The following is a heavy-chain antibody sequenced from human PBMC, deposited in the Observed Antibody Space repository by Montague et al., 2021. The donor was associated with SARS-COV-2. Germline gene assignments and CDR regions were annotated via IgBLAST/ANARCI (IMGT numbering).Heavy chain of an antibody. D-gene: IGHD1-26*01. V-gene: IGHV3-30-3*01. Sequence: SLRLSCAASGFTFSSYAMHWVRQAPGKGLEWVAVISYDGSYKYYADSVKGRFTISRDNSKNTLYLQMNSLRAEDTAVYYCARGYGGSYYYFDYWGQGTLVTVSS. CDR3: ARGYGGSYYYFDY. J-gene: IGHJ4*02. CDR1: GFTFSSYA. CDR2: ISYDGSYK.